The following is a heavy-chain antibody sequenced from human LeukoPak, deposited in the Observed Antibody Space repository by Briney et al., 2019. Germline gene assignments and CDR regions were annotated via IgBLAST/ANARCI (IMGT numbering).Heavy chain of an antibody. CDR3: VRQFAGDQ. D-gene: IGHD3-10*01. J-gene: IGHJ4*02. Sequence: PGGSLRLSCAASGFTFTSYAMNWVRQAPGKGLEWVSGLSGSGGSTYYADSVKGRSTISRDNSKNTLYLQMNSLRAEDTAVYYCVRQFAGDQWGQGTLVTVSS. V-gene: IGHV3-23*01. CDR1: GFTFTSYA. CDR2: LSGSGGST.